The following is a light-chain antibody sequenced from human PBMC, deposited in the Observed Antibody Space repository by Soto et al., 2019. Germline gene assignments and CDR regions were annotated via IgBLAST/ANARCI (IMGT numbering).Light chain of an antibody. V-gene: IGKV1-12*01. J-gene: IGKJ4*01. Sequence: DIQMTQSPSSLSASVGDIVTITCQASQSISSWLAWYQQKPGKAPKLLISAASTLESGVPGRFSGSGSGTDFTLIISSLQPEDFATYFCQQGDSFPFTFGGGTKVDIK. CDR2: AAS. CDR3: QQGDSFPFT. CDR1: QSISSW.